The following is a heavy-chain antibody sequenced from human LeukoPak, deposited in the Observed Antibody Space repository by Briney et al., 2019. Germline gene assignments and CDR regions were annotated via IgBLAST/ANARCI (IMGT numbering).Heavy chain of an antibody. CDR1: GFTFSSYW. Sequence: PGGSRRLSCAASGFTFSSYWMHWVRQAPRKELGWVSRINSDVSLTRYADSVTGRFTISRDNAKNTLYLQMNSVRAEDKAVYYCATDYYDSSGPVDFWGQGTQVTVSS. D-gene: IGHD3-22*01. V-gene: IGHV3-74*01. CDR3: ATDYYDSSGPVDF. J-gene: IGHJ4*02. CDR2: INSDVSLT.